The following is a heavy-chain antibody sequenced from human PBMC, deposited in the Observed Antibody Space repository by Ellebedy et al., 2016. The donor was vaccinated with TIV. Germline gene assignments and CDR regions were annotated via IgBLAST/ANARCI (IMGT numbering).Heavy chain of an antibody. CDR2: ISGSGGST. D-gene: IGHD4-17*01. CDR1: GFTFSSYA. Sequence: GESLKISXAASGFTFSSYAMSWVRQAPGKGLEWVSAISGSGGSTYYADSVKGRFTISRDNSKNTLYLQMNSLRAEDTAVYYCARDLSTTVTTGWRAYYYYGMDVWGQGTTVTVSS. V-gene: IGHV3-23*01. CDR3: ARDLSTTVTTGWRAYYYYGMDV. J-gene: IGHJ6*02.